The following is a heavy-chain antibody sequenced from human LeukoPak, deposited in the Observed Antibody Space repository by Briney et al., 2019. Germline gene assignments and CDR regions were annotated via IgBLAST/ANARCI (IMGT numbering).Heavy chain of an antibody. J-gene: IGHJ4*02. V-gene: IGHV1-2*02. CDR3: ARPYSSSWYRYYFDY. CDR1: GYTFTSYG. D-gene: IGHD6-13*01. CDR2: INPNSGGT. Sequence: ASVKVSCKASGYTFTSYGITWVRQAPGQGLEWMGWINPNSGGTNYAQKFQGRVTMTRGTSISTAYMELSRLRSDDTAVYYCARPYSSSWYRYYFDYWGQGTLVTVSS.